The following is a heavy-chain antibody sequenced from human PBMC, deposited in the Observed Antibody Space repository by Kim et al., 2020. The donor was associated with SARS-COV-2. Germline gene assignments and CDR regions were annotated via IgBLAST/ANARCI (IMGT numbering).Heavy chain of an antibody. CDR2: GTA. J-gene: IGHJ5*02. Sequence: GTANYAQKFQGRVTITADKSTSTANRELSSLRSEDTAVYYCARGEDWLDPWGQGTLVTVSS. V-gene: IGHV1-69*06. CDR3: ARGEDWLDP.